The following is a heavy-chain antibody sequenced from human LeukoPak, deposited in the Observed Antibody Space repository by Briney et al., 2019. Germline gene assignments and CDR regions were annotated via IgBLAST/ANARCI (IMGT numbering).Heavy chain of an antibody. Sequence: ESGPTLVKPTQTLTLTCTFSGFSLTTSGVGVGWIRQPPGKALEWLASAYWNDDKRYSPSLKSRLTITKDTSKNQVVLTMTNMDPVDAATYYCAHRTLYTSGWFFDYWGQGTLVTVSS. CDR2: AYWNDDK. V-gene: IGHV2-5*01. J-gene: IGHJ4*02. CDR1: GFSLTTSGVG. CDR3: AHRTLYTSGWFFDY. D-gene: IGHD6-19*01.